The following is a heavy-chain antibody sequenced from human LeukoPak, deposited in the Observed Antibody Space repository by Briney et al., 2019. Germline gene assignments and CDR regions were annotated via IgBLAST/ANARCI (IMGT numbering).Heavy chain of an antibody. CDR3: ARGYCSGGSCYGYYYYYYMDV. Sequence: AASVKVSCKASGYTFTTYGISWVRQAPGQGLEWMGWISAYNGNTNYAQKLQGRVTMTTDTSTSTSYMELRSPRSDDTAVYYCARGYCSGGSCYGYYYYYYMDVWGKGTTVTVSS. V-gene: IGHV1-18*01. D-gene: IGHD2-15*01. CDR1: GYTFTTYG. J-gene: IGHJ6*03. CDR2: ISAYNGNT.